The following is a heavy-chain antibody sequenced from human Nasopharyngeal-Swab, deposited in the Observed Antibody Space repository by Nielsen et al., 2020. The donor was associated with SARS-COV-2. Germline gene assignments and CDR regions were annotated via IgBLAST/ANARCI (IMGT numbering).Heavy chain of an antibody. CDR3: AKSKRSGEYYDILGAFDI. V-gene: IGHV3-23*01. Sequence: GESLKISCAASGFTFSSYAMSWVRQAPGKGLEWVSAISGSGGSTYYADSVKGRFTISRDNSKNTLYLQMHSLRAEDTAVYYCAKSKRSGEYYDILGAFDIWGQGTMVTVSS. CDR2: ISGSGGST. CDR1: GFTFSSYA. J-gene: IGHJ3*02. D-gene: IGHD3-9*01.